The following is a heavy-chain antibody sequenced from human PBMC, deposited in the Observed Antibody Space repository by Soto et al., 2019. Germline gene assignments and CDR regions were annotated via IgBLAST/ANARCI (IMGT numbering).Heavy chain of an antibody. V-gene: IGHV1-18*01. CDR2: ISAYNGNT. CDR3: ASDLYYYDSSGYYEVAYFDY. J-gene: IGHJ4*02. CDR1: GYTFTSYG. D-gene: IGHD3-22*01. Sequence: ASVKVSCKASGYTFTSYGISWVRQAPGQGLEWMGWISAYNGNTNYAQKLQGRVTMTTDTSTSTAYMELRSLRSDDTAVYYCASDLYYYDSSGYYEVAYFDYWGQGTLVTVSS.